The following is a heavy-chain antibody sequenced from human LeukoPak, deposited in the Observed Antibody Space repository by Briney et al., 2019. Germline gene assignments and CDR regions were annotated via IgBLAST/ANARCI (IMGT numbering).Heavy chain of an antibody. V-gene: IGHV3-48*02. CDR1: GFTFSSYS. CDR2: ISSSSSTI. J-gene: IGHJ4*02. D-gene: IGHD1-26*01. Sequence: GGSLRLSCAASGFTFSSYSMTWVRQAPGKGLEWVSYISSSSSTIYYADSVKGRFTISRDNAKNSLYLQMNSLRDEDTAVYYCASFTVKWEPYYFDYWGQGTLVTVSS. CDR3: ASFTVKWEPYYFDY.